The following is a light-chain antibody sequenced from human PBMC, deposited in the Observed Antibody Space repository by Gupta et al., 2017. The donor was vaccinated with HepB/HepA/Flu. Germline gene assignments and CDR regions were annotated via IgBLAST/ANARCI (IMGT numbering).Light chain of an antibody. Sequence: ELVMTQSPATLSVSPGERATLSCRASQSVSSNLAWYQQKPGQAPRLLIYGASTRATGIPDRFSGSGSGTEFTLTISSLQSEDFAVYYCQQYNNGPPLTFGEGTKVEIK. CDR1: QSVSSN. CDR2: GAS. CDR3: QQYNNGPPLT. V-gene: IGKV3-15*01. J-gene: IGKJ4*01.